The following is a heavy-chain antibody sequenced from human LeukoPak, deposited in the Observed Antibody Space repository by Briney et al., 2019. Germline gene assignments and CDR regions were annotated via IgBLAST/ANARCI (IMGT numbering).Heavy chain of an antibody. CDR1: GGSISSSNW. CDR2: IYHSGST. CDR3: ARDLGYCSGGSCYDY. Sequence: TSETLSLTCAVSGGSISSSNWWSWVRQPPGKGLEWIGEIYHSGSTNYNPSLKSRVTISVDKSKNQFSLKLSSVTAADTAVYYCARDLGYCSGGSCYDYWGQRTLVTVSS. D-gene: IGHD2-15*01. V-gene: IGHV4-4*02. J-gene: IGHJ4*02.